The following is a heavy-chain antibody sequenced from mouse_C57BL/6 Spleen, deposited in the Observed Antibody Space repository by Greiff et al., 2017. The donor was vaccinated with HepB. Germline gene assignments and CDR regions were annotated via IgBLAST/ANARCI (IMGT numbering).Heavy chain of an antibody. CDR2: IDPNSGGT. V-gene: IGHV1-72*01. CDR3: ARGTTVVAKDYYAMDY. CDR1: GYTFTSYW. D-gene: IGHD1-1*01. J-gene: IGHJ4*01. Sequence: VQLKQPGAELVKPGASVKLSCKASGYTFTSYWMHWVKQRPGRGLEWIGRIDPNSGGTKYNEKFKSKATLTVDKPSSTPYMQLSSLTSEDSAVYYCARGTTVVAKDYYAMDYWGQGTSVTVSS.